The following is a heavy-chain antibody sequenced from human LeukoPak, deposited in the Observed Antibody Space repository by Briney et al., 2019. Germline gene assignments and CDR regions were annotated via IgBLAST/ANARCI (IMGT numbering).Heavy chain of an antibody. Sequence: GASVKVSCKGSGYTFTDYYLHWVRQAPGQGLEWVGYINPRDGGTSSPPNFRGRVTMTTDASSSTVYMELSRLTSDDTAIYYCAREGNGLLSKDLDYWGQGTLVTVFS. D-gene: IGHD2-15*01. CDR1: GYTFTDYY. V-gene: IGHV1-2*02. J-gene: IGHJ4*02. CDR3: AREGNGLLSKDLDY. CDR2: INPRDGGT.